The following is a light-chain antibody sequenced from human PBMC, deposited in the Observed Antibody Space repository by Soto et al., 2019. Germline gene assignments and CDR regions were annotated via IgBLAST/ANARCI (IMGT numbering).Light chain of an antibody. CDR1: QSVSSY. CDR3: QKRSYWPPVT. V-gene: IGKV3-11*01. Sequence: EMVLTQFPATLYLSPGERATLSCRASQSVSSYLAWYQQKPGQAPRLLIYDASNKATGIPARFSGSGSGTDFTLPISSLEPEGFAVYYCQKRSYWPPVTFGQGTRLEIK. J-gene: IGKJ5*01. CDR2: DAS.